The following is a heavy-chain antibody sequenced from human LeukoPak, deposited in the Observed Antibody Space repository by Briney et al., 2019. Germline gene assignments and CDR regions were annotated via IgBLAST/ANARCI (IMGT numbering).Heavy chain of an antibody. CDR3: ARDRDISRSNWFDP. D-gene: IGHD2-2*01. CDR1: GYTFTGYY. V-gene: IGHV1-2*02. J-gene: IGHJ5*02. Sequence: ASVKVSFTASGYTFTGYYMHWVRQAPGQGLEWMGWINPNSGGTNYAQKFQGRVTMTRDTSISTAYMELSRLRSDDTAVYYCARDRDISRSNWFDPWGQGTLVTVSS. CDR2: INPNSGGT.